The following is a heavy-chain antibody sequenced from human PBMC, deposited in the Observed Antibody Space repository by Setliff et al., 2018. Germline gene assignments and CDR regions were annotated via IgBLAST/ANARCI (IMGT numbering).Heavy chain of an antibody. J-gene: IGHJ4*02. D-gene: IGHD2-21*02. V-gene: IGHV4-61*09. CDR2: IYTSGST. CDR1: GGSISSGSYY. Sequence: PSETLSLTCTVSGGSISSGSYYWSWIRQPAGKGLEWIGHIYTSGSTNYNPSLKSRVTRSVDTSKNQFSLKLSSVTAADTAVYYCARGQNCGGDCFSLKHWGQGTMVTVSS. CDR3: ARGQNCGGDCFSLKH.